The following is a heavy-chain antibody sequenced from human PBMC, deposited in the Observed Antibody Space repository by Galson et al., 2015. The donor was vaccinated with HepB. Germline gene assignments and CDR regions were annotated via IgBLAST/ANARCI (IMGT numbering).Heavy chain of an antibody. CDR3: YAGHYFDS. D-gene: IGHD1-14*01. V-gene: IGHV3-9*01. J-gene: IGHJ4*02. CDR1: GFTFDDYA. CDR2: ISWNSGSI. Sequence: SLRLSCAASGFTFDDYAMHWVRQAPGKGLEWVPGISWNSGSIGYVDSVKGRFTIFRDNAKNSLYLQMNSLRAEDTAVYYCYAGHYFDSWGQGTLVTVSS.